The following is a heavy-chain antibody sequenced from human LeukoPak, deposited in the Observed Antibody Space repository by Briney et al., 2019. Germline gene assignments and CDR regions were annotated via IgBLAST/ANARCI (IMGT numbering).Heavy chain of an antibody. Sequence: SETLSLTCAVYGGSFTGYYWSWIRQPPGKGLEWIGEINHSRSTNYNPSLKSRVTISVDTSKNQFSLMLSSVTAADTAVYYCARMQWDYYFDYWGQGTLVTVSS. V-gene: IGHV4-34*01. D-gene: IGHD1-26*01. CDR3: ARMQWDYYFDY. CDR1: GGSFTGYY. J-gene: IGHJ4*02. CDR2: INHSRST.